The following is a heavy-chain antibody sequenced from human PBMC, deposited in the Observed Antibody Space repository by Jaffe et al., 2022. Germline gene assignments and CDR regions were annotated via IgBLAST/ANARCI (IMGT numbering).Heavy chain of an antibody. D-gene: IGHD2-21*02. J-gene: IGHJ3*02. CDR1: GGSISSGSYY. CDR2: IYTSGST. V-gene: IGHV4-61*02. Sequence: QVQLQESGPGLVKPSQTLSLTCTVSGGSISSGSYYWSWIRQPAGKGLEWIGRIYTSGSTNYNPSLKSRVTISVDTSKNQFSLKLSSVTAADTAVYYCARDDTAYCGGDCYSEAFDIWGQGTMVTVSS. CDR3: ARDDTAYCGGDCYSEAFDI.